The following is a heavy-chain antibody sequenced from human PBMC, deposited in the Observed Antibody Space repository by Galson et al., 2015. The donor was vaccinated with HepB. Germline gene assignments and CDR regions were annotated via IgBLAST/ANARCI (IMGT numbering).Heavy chain of an antibody. CDR3: ARVDIVVVPAGFDP. Sequence: SVKVSCKASGYTFTNYGVSWVRQAPGQGLEWMGWISTYNSNTNYAPKLQGRVSMTTDTSTSTAYMELRSLTSDDTAVYYCARVDIVVVPAGFDPWGQGTLVTVSS. V-gene: IGHV1-18*01. CDR1: GYTFTNYG. CDR2: ISTYNSNT. J-gene: IGHJ5*02. D-gene: IGHD2-2*01.